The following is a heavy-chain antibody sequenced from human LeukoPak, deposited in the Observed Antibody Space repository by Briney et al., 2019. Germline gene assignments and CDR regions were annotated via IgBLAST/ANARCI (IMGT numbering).Heavy chain of an antibody. Sequence: GGSLRLSCAASGFTFSSYAMSWVRQAPGKGLEWVSAISGSGGSTYYADSVKGRFTISRDNSKNTLYLQMNSLRAEDTAVYYCAKDSGGSYFYLPYYFDYWGQGTLVTVSS. V-gene: IGHV3-23*01. CDR3: AKDSGGSYFYLPYYFDY. CDR2: ISGSGGST. CDR1: GFTFSSYA. D-gene: IGHD1-26*01. J-gene: IGHJ4*02.